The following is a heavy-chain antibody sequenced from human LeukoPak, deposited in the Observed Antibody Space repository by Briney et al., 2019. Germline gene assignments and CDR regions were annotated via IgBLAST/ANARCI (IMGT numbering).Heavy chain of an antibody. D-gene: IGHD1-26*01. V-gene: IGHV1-46*01. Sequence: ASVKVSCKASGYTFTSYYMHWVRQAPGQGLEWMGLINPSGGTTRYAQKFQGRVTMTRDLSTSTDYMELSSLRSDDTAVYFCARDNSVGDYAWWFDPWGRGTLVTVSS. CDR1: GYTFTSYY. CDR3: ARDNSVGDYAWWFDP. CDR2: INPSGGTT. J-gene: IGHJ5*02.